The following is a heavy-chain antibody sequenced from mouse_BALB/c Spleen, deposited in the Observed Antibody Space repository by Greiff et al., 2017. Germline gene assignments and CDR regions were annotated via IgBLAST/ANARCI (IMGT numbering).Heavy chain of an antibody. D-gene: IGHD1-1*01. Sequence: VKVVESGPGLVQPSQSLSITCTVSGFSLTSYGVHWVRQSPGKGLEWLGVIWSGGSTDYNAAFISRLSISKDNSKSQVFFKMNSLQANDTAIYYCARDAYYGRDAMDYWGQGTSVTVSS. J-gene: IGHJ4*01. V-gene: IGHV2-2*02. CDR1: GFSLTSYG. CDR3: ARDAYYGRDAMDY. CDR2: IWSGGST.